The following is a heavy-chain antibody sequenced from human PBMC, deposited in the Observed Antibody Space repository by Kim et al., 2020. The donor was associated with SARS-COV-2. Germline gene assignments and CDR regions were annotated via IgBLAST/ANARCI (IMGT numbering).Heavy chain of an antibody. V-gene: IGHV3-15*01. Sequence: GGSLRLSCAASGFTFSNAWMSWVRQAPGKGLEWVGRIKSKTDGGTTDYAAPVKGRFTISRDDSKNTLYLQMNSLKTEDTAVYYCTTDFSHVVVPAAIEWVPPGALYGMDVWGQGTTVTVSS. CDR2: IKSKTDGGTT. CDR3: TTDFSHVVVPAAIEWVPPGALYGMDV. CDR1: GFTFSNAW. D-gene: IGHD2-2*02. J-gene: IGHJ6*02.